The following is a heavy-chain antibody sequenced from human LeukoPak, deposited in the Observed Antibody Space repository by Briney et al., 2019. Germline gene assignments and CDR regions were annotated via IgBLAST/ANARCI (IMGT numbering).Heavy chain of an antibody. D-gene: IGHD3-10*01. J-gene: IGHJ4*02. Sequence: GGSLRLSCAASGFSFSSYALSWVRQAPGRGLEWVSAISDSGGRTYYADFVKGRFTISRDNTENTLFLQMSSLRAEDTATYYCAKHYGSGTYYNYFTYCGQGTLVSVSS. CDR3: AKHYGSGTYYNYFTY. CDR1: GFSFSSYA. V-gene: IGHV3-23*01. CDR2: ISDSGGRT.